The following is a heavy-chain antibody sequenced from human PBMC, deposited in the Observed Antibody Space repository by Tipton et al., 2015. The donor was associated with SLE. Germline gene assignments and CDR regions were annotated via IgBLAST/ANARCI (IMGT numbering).Heavy chain of an antibody. CDR3: ARDLGNFDLGTTYSDS. V-gene: IGHV3-9*01. J-gene: IGHJ4*02. CDR2: ISWSGANT. D-gene: IGHD3-16*01. Sequence: SLRLSCAASGFTFGVTPMHWVRQAPGKGLEWVAGISWSGANTAYADSVEGRLTISRDNAKNSLYLQMISLRAEDTAVYYCARDLGNFDLGTTYSDSWGRGTLVTVSS. CDR1: GFTFGVTP.